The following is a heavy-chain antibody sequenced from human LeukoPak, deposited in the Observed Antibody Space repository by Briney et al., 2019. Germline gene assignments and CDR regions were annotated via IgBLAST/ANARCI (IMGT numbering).Heavy chain of an antibody. Sequence: SETLSLTCTVSGGSISSYYWSWIRQPAGKGLEWIGRIYTSGSTNYNPSLKSRVTMSVDTSKNQFSLKLSSVTAADTAVYYCARDRYTAKVYGMDVWGQGTTVTVSS. CDR2: IYTSGST. V-gene: IGHV4-4*07. CDR3: ARDRYTAKVYGMDV. D-gene: IGHD5-18*01. CDR1: GGSISSYY. J-gene: IGHJ6*02.